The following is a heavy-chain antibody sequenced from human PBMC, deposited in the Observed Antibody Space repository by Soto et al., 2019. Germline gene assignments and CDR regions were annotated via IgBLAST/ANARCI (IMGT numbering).Heavy chain of an antibody. CDR3: ARERIAARQGDAFDI. D-gene: IGHD6-6*01. CDR1: GFTVSSNY. J-gene: IGHJ3*02. CDR2: IYSGGST. V-gene: IGHV3-53*01. Sequence: LSLTCAASGFTVSSNYMSWVRQAPGKGLEWVSVIYSGGSTYYADSVKGRFTISRDNSKNTLYLQMNSLRAEDTAVYYCARERIAARQGDAFDIWGQGTMVTVSS.